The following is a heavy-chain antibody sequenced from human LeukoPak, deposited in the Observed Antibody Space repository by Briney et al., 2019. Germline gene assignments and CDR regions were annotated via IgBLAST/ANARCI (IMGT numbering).Heavy chain of an antibody. J-gene: IGHJ4*02. CDR2: ISGSGGST. CDR3: AKSSGINMIVVVITSFDY. CDR1: GGSFSGYY. V-gene: IGHV3-23*01. Sequence: PSETLSLTCAVYGGSFSGYYWSWIRQPPGKGLEWVSAISGSGGSTYYADSVKGRFTNSRDNSKNTLYLQMNSLRAEDTAVYYCAKSSGINMIVVVITSFDYWGQGTLVTVSS. D-gene: IGHD3-22*01.